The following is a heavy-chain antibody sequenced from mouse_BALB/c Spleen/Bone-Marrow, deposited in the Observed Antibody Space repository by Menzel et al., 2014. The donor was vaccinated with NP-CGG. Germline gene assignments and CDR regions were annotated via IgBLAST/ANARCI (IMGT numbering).Heavy chain of an antibody. D-gene: IGHD2-14*01. Sequence: EVQLVESGGGLVKPGGSLKLSCAAPGFTFSDYYMYWVRQTPEKRLEWVATISDAGSYTYYPDSVKGRFTISRDNAKNNLYLQMISLKSEDTAMYYCARDGDYRYAWFAYWGQGTLVTVST. V-gene: IGHV5-4*02. CDR2: ISDAGSYT. CDR3: ARDGDYRYAWFAY. J-gene: IGHJ3*01. CDR1: GFTFSDYY.